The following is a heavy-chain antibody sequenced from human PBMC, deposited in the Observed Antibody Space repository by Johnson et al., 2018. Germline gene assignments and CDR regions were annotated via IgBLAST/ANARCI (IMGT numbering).Heavy chain of an antibody. CDR3: AGDGTGGGSPGAFDI. J-gene: IGHJ3*02. Sequence: QVQLVESGGGVVQPGRSLRLSCAASGFTFSSYAMHWVRQAPGKGLEWVAVISYDGSNKYYADSVKGRFTISRDNSKNKLYLQMNSLGAEDTAVYYCAGDGTGGGSPGAFDIWGQGTMVTVSS. CDR1: GFTFSSYA. CDR2: ISYDGSNK. V-gene: IGHV3-30-3*01. D-gene: IGHD2-8*02.